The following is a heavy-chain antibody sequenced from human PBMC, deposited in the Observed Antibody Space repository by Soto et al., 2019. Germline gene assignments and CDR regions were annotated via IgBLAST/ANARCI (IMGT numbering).Heavy chain of an antibody. CDR2: IYYSGTT. V-gene: IGHV4-59*01. CDR3: AHRAYYYGSGSYYTH. J-gene: IGHJ4*02. D-gene: IGHD3-10*01. CDR1: GGSISGYY. Sequence: SETLSLTCTVSGGSISGYYWSWIRQPPGKGLEWIGFIYYSGTTNYRPSLKSRLTIAKDTSKNLVILIMTNMDPEDTATYYCAHRAYYYGSGSYYTHWGQGILVTVSS.